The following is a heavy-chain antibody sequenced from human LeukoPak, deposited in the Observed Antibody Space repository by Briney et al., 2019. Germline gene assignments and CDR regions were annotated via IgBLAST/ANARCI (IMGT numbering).Heavy chain of an antibody. CDR3: ARVGSRGAYYYGSGSYYSS. J-gene: IGHJ4*02. CDR1: GGTFSSYA. CDR2: IIPIFGTA. V-gene: IGHV1-69*13. Sequence: GASVKVSCKASGGTFSSYAISWVRQAPGQALEWMGGIIPIFGTANYAQKFQGRVTITADESTNTADMVLSSLSSEDTAVYYCARVGSRGAYYYGSGSYYSSWGQGTLVTVSS. D-gene: IGHD3-10*01.